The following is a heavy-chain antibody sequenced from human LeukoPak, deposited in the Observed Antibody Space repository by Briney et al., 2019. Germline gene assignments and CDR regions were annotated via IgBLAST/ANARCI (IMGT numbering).Heavy chain of an antibody. V-gene: IGHV4-39*07. J-gene: IGHJ5*02. CDR1: GGSISSSSYY. D-gene: IGHD3-22*01. CDR3: ARDAASSGYYLNWFDP. CDR2: ISYSGRT. Sequence: PSETLSLTCTVSGGSISSSSYYWGWIRQPPGKGLEWIGTISYSGRTYYNPSLKSRVTISVDTSKNQFSLKLSSVTAADTAVYYCARDAASSGYYLNWFDPWGQGTLVTVSS.